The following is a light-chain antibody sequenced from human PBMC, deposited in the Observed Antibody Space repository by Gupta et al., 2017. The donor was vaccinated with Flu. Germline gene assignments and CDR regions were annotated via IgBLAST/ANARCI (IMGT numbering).Light chain of an antibody. CDR2: GAS. Sequence: EIVTTQSPATLSASPGERPTLSCRASQSVSSNLAWYQQKPGQAPRLLIYGASTRATGIPARFSGSGSGTEFTLTISSLQSEDFAVYYCQLYNNWPYSFGQGTXLEIK. J-gene: IGKJ2*03. V-gene: IGKV3-15*01. CDR1: QSVSSN. CDR3: QLYNNWPYS.